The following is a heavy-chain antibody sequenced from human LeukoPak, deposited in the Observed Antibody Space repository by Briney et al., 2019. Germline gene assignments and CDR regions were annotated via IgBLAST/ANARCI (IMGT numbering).Heavy chain of an antibody. J-gene: IGHJ6*03. Sequence: PSETLSFTCTVSGGSISSHYWSWIRQPPGKGLEWIGYIYYSGSTNYNPSLKSRVTISVDTSKNQFSLKLSSVTAADTAVYYCAREAPILRDGYNIDYYYYYMDVWGKGTTVTVSS. V-gene: IGHV4-59*11. CDR3: AREAPILRDGYNIDYYYYYMDV. D-gene: IGHD5-24*01. CDR2: IYYSGST. CDR1: GGSISSHY.